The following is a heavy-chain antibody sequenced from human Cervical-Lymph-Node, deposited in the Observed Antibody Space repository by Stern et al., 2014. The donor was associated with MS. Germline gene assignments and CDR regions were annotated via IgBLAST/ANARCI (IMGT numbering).Heavy chain of an antibody. J-gene: IGHJ5*02. CDR2: ISDTGNT. CDR3: ARDTEYYDSGSYEDWFDP. D-gene: IGHD3-10*01. Sequence: QVQLQESGPGLVKPSETLSLICTVSGGSMRGYYWSWVRQPPGKGLEWIGYISDTGNTNYSPSLRSRVTISVDTSKNQFSLKLRSVTAADTAVYYCARDTEYYDSGSYEDWFDPWGQGTLVTVSS. CDR1: GGSMRGYY. V-gene: IGHV4-59*01.